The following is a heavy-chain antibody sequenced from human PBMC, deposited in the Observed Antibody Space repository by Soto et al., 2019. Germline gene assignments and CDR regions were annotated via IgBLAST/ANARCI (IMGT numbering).Heavy chain of an antibody. V-gene: IGHV3-30*18. CDR3: AKDSWDDYCDYEAGHYGMDV. CDR1: GFTFSSYG. CDR2: ISYDGSNK. D-gene: IGHD4-17*01. J-gene: IGHJ6*02. Sequence: QVQLVESGGGVVQPGRSLRLSCAASGFTFSSYGMHWVRQAPGKGLEWVAVISYDGSNKYYADSVKGRFTISRDNSKNTLYLQMNSLRAEDTAVYYCAKDSWDDYCDYEAGHYGMDVWGQGTTVTVSS.